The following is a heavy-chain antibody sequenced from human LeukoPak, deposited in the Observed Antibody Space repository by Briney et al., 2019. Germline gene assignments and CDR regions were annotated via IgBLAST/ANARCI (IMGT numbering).Heavy chain of an antibody. J-gene: IGHJ4*02. V-gene: IGHV4-39*01. CDR2: ISYSGST. CDR3: ARRQYLDY. CDR1: GDSISSSSYY. Sequence: KSSETLSLTCTVSGDSISSSSYYWGWIRQPPGKGLGWIGSISYSGSTYYNPSLKSRVTISVDTSKNQFSLKLSSVTAADTAIYYCARRQYLDYWGQGTLVTVSS.